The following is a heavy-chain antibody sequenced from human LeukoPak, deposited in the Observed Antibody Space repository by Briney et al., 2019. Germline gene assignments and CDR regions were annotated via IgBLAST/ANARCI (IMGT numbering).Heavy chain of an antibody. V-gene: IGHV3-9*01. Sequence: GGSLRLSCAASGFTFDVYAMHWVRQVPGKGLEWVSGISWNSGSIGYADSVKGRFTISRDNAKNSLYLQINSLRAEDTAVYYCTREGVGGFDIWGQGAMVTVSS. CDR2: ISWNSGSI. J-gene: IGHJ3*02. CDR1: GFTFDVYA. D-gene: IGHD3-16*01. CDR3: TREGVGGFDI.